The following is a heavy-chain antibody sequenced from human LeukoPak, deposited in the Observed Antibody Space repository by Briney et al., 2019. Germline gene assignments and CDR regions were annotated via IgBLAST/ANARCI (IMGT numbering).Heavy chain of an antibody. Sequence: GESLRISCKGSGYSFTSYWIGWVRQMPGKGLEWMGIIYPGDSDTRYSPSFQGQVTISADKSISTAYLQWSSLKASDTAMYYCARHRTDYGSGSNVFNIWGQGTMVTVSS. CDR1: GYSFTSYW. CDR2: IYPGDSDT. CDR3: ARHRTDYGSGSNVFNI. J-gene: IGHJ3*02. V-gene: IGHV5-51*01. D-gene: IGHD3-10*01.